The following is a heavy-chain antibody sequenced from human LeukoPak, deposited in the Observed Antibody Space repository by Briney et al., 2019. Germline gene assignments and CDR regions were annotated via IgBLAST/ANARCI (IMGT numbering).Heavy chain of an antibody. CDR1: GASLTIYY. CDR3: ATGDHSFDN. Sequence: PSETLSLTCSVSGASLTIYYWNWIRQPAGKGLEWIGRYASGTTIHNPSLKSQFTMSIDTSKNQVSLKLTSVTAADTAVYYCATGDHSFDNWGQGTLVTVTP. V-gene: IGHV4-4*07. D-gene: IGHD7-27*01. CDR2: YASGTT. J-gene: IGHJ4*02.